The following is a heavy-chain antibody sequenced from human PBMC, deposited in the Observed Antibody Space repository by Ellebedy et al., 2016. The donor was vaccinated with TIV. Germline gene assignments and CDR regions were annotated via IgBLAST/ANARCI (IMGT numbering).Heavy chain of an antibody. D-gene: IGHD2-21*01. Sequence: GGSLRLXCAASGFTFSDYYMSWIRQAPGKGLEWVSYISSSGSTIYYADFVKGRFTISRDNAKNSLYLQMNSLRAEDTAVYYCARVPTYCGGDCYPESPDAFDIWGQGAMVTVSS. CDR3: ARVPTYCGGDCYPESPDAFDI. CDR2: ISSSGSTI. V-gene: IGHV3-11*01. J-gene: IGHJ3*02. CDR1: GFTFSDYY.